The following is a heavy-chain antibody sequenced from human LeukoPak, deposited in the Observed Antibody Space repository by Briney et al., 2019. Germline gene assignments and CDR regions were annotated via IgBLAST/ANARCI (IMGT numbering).Heavy chain of an antibody. J-gene: IGHJ4*02. CDR2: IIPIFGIA. V-gene: IGHV1-69*13. CDR1: GGTFSSYA. CDR3: ASPPPPSNGIAVALDHFDY. D-gene: IGHD6-19*01. Sequence: SVKVSCKASGGTFSSYAISWVRQAPGQGLEWMGGIIPIFGIANYAQKFQGRVTITADESTSTAYMELSSLRSEDTAVYYCASPPPPSNGIAVALDHFDYWGQGTLVTVSS.